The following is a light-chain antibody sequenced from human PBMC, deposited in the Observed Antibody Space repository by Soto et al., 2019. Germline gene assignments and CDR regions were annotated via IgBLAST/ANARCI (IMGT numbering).Light chain of an antibody. CDR3: QSYDSSLSGSV. CDR1: SSNIGAGYD. J-gene: IGLJ2*01. CDR2: GNS. V-gene: IGLV1-40*01. Sequence: QSVLTQPPSVSGAPGQRVTISCTGSSSNIGAGYDVHWYQQLPGTAPKLLIYGNSNRPSGVPDRFSGSKSDTSASLAITGLQAEDEADYYCQSYDSSLSGSVFGGGTKLTVL.